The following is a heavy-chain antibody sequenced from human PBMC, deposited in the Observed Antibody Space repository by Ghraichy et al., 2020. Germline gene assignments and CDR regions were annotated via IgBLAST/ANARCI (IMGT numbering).Heavy chain of an antibody. J-gene: IGHJ6*03. D-gene: IGHD3-10*01. Sequence: SETLSLTCTVSGGSTINSYWTWIRQSPGQGLEWLGFMFHSGTINYNPSLKSRVTISINTSKNQFYLKLNSVTAADTAVYYCARGTYGPGNYYYMDIWGKGTTVTVSS. CDR1: GGSTINSY. V-gene: IGHV4-59*01. CDR3: ARGTYGPGNYYYMDI. CDR2: MFHSGTI.